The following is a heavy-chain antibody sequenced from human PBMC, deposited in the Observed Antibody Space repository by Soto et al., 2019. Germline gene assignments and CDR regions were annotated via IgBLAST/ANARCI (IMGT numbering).Heavy chain of an antibody. CDR3: ARDVGSSWTYNWFDP. Sequence: SETLSLTCTVSGGSISSNYWSWIRQPAGKGLEWIGHIYISGSTNYNPSLKSRVTMSVDTSKNQFSLKLSSVTAADTAVYYCARDVGSSWTYNWFDPWGQGTLVTVSS. D-gene: IGHD6-13*01. CDR2: IYISGST. V-gene: IGHV4-4*07. CDR1: GGSISSNY. J-gene: IGHJ5*02.